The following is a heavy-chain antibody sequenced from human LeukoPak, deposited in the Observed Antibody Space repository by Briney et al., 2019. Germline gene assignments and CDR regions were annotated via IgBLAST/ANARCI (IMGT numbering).Heavy chain of an antibody. CDR3: ARDRRMRVRGYGKTGTTALDY. V-gene: IGHV3-23*01. CDR1: GFTFSSYD. CDR2: VSGSGGSR. Sequence: GGSLRLSCVASGFTFSSYDMSWVRQAPGKGLEWVSGVSGSGGSRNYADSVKGRFTISRDNSEKTLYLQMNSLRAEDTAVYYCARDRRMRVRGYGKTGTTALDYWGQGTLATVSS. D-gene: IGHD1-7*01. J-gene: IGHJ4*02.